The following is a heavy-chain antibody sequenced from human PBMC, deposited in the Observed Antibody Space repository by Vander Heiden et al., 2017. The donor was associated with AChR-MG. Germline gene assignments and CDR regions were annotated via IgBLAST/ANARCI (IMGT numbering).Heavy chain of an antibody. CDR1: GYSIRHGYY. D-gene: IGHD4-17*01. Sequence: QVQLQESGPGLVTPSGTLSLTCDVSGYSIRHGYYWSWVRQPPGKGLEWIGEIVHSGSTTYNPSLKSRVTMSLDKSNNQFFLNLNSVTAADTAVYYCARNGDYSMDVWGKGTTVTVSS. V-gene: IGHV4-4*02. CDR2: IVHSGST. CDR3: ARNGDYSMDV. J-gene: IGHJ6*03.